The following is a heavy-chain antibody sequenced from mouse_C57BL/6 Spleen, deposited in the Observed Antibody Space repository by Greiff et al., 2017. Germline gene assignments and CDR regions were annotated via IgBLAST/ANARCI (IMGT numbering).Heavy chain of an antibody. CDR2: IYPGDGDT. J-gene: IGHJ2*01. CDR1: GYAFSSSW. CDR3: ARGGAYFDY. V-gene: IGHV1-82*01. Sequence: QVQLQQSGPELVKPGASVKISCKASGYAFSSSWMNWVKQRPGKGLEWIGRIYPGDGDTNYNGKFKGKATLTADKSSRTADMQLSSLTSEDSAVYFCARGGAYFDYWGQGTTLTVSS.